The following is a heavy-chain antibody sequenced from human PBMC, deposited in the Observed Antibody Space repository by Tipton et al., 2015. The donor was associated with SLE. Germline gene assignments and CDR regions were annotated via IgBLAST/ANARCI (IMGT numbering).Heavy chain of an antibody. Sequence: LRLSCTVSGGSISSGSYYWSWIRQPAGKGLEWIGRIYTSGSTNYNPSLKSRVTISVDTSKNQFSLKLSSVTAADTAVYYCARAPLGLWGQGTLVTVSS. CDR2: IYTSGST. J-gene: IGHJ4*02. CDR1: GGSISSGSYY. CDR3: ARAPLGL. D-gene: IGHD7-27*01. V-gene: IGHV4-61*02.